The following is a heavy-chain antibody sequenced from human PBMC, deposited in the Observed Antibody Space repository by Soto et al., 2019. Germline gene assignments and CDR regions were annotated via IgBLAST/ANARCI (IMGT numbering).Heavy chain of an antibody. J-gene: IGHJ4*02. Sequence: QVQLQQWGAGLLKPSETLSLTCAVYGGSFSGYYWSWIRQPPGKGLEWIGEINHSGSTNYNPSLKIRVTRSVDTSKNQFSLKLSSVTAADTAVYYCARGRGRMTSVTPFDFWGQGTLVTVSS. D-gene: IGHD4-17*01. CDR3: ARGRGRMTSVTPFDF. CDR2: INHSGST. CDR1: GGSFSGYY. V-gene: IGHV4-34*01.